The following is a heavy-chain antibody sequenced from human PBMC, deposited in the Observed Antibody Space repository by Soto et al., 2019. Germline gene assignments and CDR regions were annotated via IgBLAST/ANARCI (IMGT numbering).Heavy chain of an antibody. J-gene: IGHJ4*02. CDR1: GFTVSSNY. CDR3: SSYSSGWYDGY. Sequence: GGSLRLSCAASGFTVSSNYMSWVRQAPGKGLEWVSVIYSGGSTYYADSVKGRFTISRDNSKNTLYLQMNSLRAEDTSVYYCSSYSSGWYDGYWGQGTLVTVSS. V-gene: IGHV3-66*01. CDR2: IYSGGST. D-gene: IGHD6-19*01.